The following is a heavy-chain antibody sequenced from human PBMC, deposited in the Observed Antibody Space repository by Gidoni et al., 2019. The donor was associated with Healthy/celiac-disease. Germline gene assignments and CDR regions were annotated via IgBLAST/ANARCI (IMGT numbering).Heavy chain of an antibody. CDR1: GFTFSSYA. CDR3: AKSGIRGSGGSYFDY. V-gene: IGHV3-23*01. Sequence: EVQLLESGGGLVQPGGSLRLSCAASGFTFSSYAMSGVRQAPGKGLEWVSAISGSRGSTYYADSVKGRFTISRDNSKNTLYLQMNSLRAEDTAVYYCAKSGIRGSGGSYFDYWGQGTLVTVSS. J-gene: IGHJ4*02. D-gene: IGHD2-15*01. CDR2: ISGSRGST.